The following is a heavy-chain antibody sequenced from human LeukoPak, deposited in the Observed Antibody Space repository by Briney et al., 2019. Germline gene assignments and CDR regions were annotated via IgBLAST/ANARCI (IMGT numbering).Heavy chain of an antibody. V-gene: IGHV3-23*01. J-gene: IGHJ6*03. CDR1: GFTFSSYW. CDR3: AKEMVRGVLYYYYYMDV. Sequence: PGGSLRLSCAASGFTFSSYWMSWVRQAPGKGLEWVSAISGSGGSTYYADSVKGRVTISIDNSKNTLYLQMNSLRAEDTAVYYCAKEMVRGVLYYYYYMDVWGKGTTVTISS. D-gene: IGHD3-10*01. CDR2: ISGSGGST.